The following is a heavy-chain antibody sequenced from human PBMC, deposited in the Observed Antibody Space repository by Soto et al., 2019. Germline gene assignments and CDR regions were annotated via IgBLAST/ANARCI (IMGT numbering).Heavy chain of an antibody. V-gene: IGHV3-48*02. D-gene: IGHD4-17*01. CDR2: ISSTTSTI. CDR3: ARDGDYVDYYGMDV. J-gene: IGHJ6*02. CDR1: GGSFSGYY. Sequence: SSETLSLTCAVSGGSFSGYYWNWVRQAPGKGLEWISYISSTTSTIYYADSVKGRFTISRDNAKNSLYLQMNSLRDEDTAVYYCARDGDYVDYYGMDVWGQGTTVTVSS.